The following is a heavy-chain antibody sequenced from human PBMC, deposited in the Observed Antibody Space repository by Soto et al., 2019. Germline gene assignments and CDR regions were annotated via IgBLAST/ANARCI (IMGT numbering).Heavy chain of an antibody. Sequence: EVQLLESGGGLVQPGGSLRLSCAASGFTFSSYAMSWVRQAPGKGLEWVSAISGSGGSTYYADSVKGRFTISRDNSKNTLYLQMHSLRAEDTAVYYCAKCQPYYYDSSGYYLPYSTMYYFDYWGQGTLVTVSS. CDR3: AKCQPYYYDSSGYYLPYSTMYYFDY. CDR2: ISGSGGST. D-gene: IGHD3-22*01. J-gene: IGHJ4*02. CDR1: GFTFSSYA. V-gene: IGHV3-23*01.